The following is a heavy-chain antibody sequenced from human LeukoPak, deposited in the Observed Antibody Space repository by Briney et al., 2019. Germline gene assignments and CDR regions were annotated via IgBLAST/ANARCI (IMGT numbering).Heavy chain of an antibody. CDR1: GGSFSGYY. J-gene: IGHJ6*03. V-gene: IGHV4-34*01. CDR3: ARVGLIRGVPSKRYYMDV. D-gene: IGHD3-10*01. CDR2: INHSGST. Sequence: SETLSLTCAVYGGSFSGYYWSWIRQPPGKGLEWIGEINHSGSTNYNPSLKSRVTISVDTSKNQFSLKLSSVTAADTAVYYCARVGLIRGVPSKRYYMDVWGKGTTVTVSS.